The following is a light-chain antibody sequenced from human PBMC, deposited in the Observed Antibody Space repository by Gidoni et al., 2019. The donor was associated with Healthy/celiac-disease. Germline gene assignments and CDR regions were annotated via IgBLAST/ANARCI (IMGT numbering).Light chain of an antibody. CDR3: QVWDSSSDHVV. CDR2: YDS. CDR1: NSGSKS. V-gene: IGLV3-21*04. Sequence: SYLLTQPPSVSVAPGKTGRITCGGNNSGSKSVHWYQQKPGQAPVLVIYYDSDRPSGIPERFSGSNSGNTATLTISRVEAGDEADYYCQVWDSSSDHVVFGGGTKLTVL. J-gene: IGLJ2*01.